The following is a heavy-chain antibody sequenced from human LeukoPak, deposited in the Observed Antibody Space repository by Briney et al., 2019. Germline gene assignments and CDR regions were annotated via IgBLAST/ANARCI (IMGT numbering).Heavy chain of an antibody. CDR1: GFTFITYT. V-gene: IGHV3-48*01. J-gene: IGHJ4*02. D-gene: IGHD6-19*01. Sequence: QPGGSLRLSCAASGFTFITYTMNWVRQAPGKGLEWVSYISSSSNTIYYADSVKGRFTISRDNAKNSLYLQMNSLRAEDTAVYYCARDMVGYSNGPALFDYWGQRTLVTVSS. CDR3: ARDMVGYSNGPALFDY. CDR2: ISSSSNTI.